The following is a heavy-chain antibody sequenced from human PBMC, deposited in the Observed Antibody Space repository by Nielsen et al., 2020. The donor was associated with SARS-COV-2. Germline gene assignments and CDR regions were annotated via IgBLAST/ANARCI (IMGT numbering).Heavy chain of an antibody. CDR2: ISYDGSNK. Sequence: GESLKISCAASGFTFSSYAMHWVRQAPGKGLEWVAVISYDGSNKYYADSVKGRFTISRDNSKNTLYLQMNSLRAEDTAVYYCAREFWGIAAAGTAPLDYWGQGTLVTVSS. CDR3: AREFWGIAAAGTAPLDY. J-gene: IGHJ4*02. D-gene: IGHD6-13*01. V-gene: IGHV3-30*04. CDR1: GFTFSSYA.